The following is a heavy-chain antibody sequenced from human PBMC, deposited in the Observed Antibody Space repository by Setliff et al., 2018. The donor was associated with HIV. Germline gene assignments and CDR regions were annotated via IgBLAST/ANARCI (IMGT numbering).Heavy chain of an antibody. V-gene: IGHV3-72*01. D-gene: IGHD3-16*01. CDR3: VRAAAGLDI. CDR2: ITAKFNGYVK. CDR1: GFTLSDHY. J-gene: IGHJ4*02. Sequence: PGGSLRLSCAASGFTLSDHYIDWIRQPPGRGLEWVGRITAKFNGYVKEYAASVQGRFTISRGDSKDSLFLQMNNLKTEDTAVYYCVRAAAGLDIWSQKILVTVSS.